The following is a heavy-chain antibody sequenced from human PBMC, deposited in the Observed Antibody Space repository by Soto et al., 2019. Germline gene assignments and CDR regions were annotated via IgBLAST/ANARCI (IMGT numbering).Heavy chain of an antibody. V-gene: IGHV4-30-4*01. D-gene: IGHD6-19*01. J-gene: IGHJ4*02. CDR2: IYYSGST. CDR3: ARSIAVAGTDDY. CDR1: GGSISSGDYY. Sequence: PSETLSLTCTVSGGSISSGDYYWSWIRQPPGKGLEWIGYIYYSGSTYYNPSLKSRVTISVDTSKNQFSLKLSSVTAADTAVYYCARSIAVAGTDDYWGQGTLVTVSS.